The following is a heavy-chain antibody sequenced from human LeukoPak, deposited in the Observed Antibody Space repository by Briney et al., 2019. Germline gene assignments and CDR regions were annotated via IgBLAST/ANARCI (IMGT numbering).Heavy chain of an antibody. J-gene: IGHJ6*03. CDR3: VRDERNIILEGHDMDV. CDR1: GYTFTSYY. D-gene: IGHD1/OR15-1a*01. Sequence: ASVKVSCKASGYTFTSYYMHWVRQAPGQGLEWMGIINPSGGSTSYAQKFQGRVTMTRDMSTSTVYMELSSLTSDDTAIYYCVRDERNIILEGHDMDVWGKGTTVIISS. V-gene: IGHV1-46*01. CDR2: INPSGGST.